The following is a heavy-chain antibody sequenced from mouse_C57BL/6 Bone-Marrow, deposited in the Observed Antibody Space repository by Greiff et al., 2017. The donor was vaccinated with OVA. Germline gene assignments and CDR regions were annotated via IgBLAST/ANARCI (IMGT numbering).Heavy chain of an antibody. V-gene: IGHV1-81*01. Sequence: QVQLQQSGAELARPGASVKLSCKASGYTFTSYGISWVKQRTGQGLEWIGEIYPRSGNTYYNEKFKGKATLTADKSSSTAYMELRSLTSEDSAVYFCASGELYYDYDDGLRRAMDYWGQGTSVTVSS. CDR2: IYPRSGNT. CDR3: ASGELYYDYDDGLRRAMDY. J-gene: IGHJ4*01. CDR1: GYTFTSYG. D-gene: IGHD2-4*01.